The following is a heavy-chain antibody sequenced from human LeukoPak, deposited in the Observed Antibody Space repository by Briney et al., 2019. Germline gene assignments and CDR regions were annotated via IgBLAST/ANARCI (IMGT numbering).Heavy chain of an antibody. CDR3: AKMSRYSSGWYDY. CDR1: GFTFSSYG. CDR2: ISYDGSNK. J-gene: IGHJ4*02. D-gene: IGHD6-19*01. V-gene: IGHV3-30*18. Sequence: PGGSLRLSCAASGFTFSSYGMHWVRQAQGKGLEWVAVISYDGSNKYYADSVKGRFTISRDHSKNTLYLQMNSLRAEDTAVYYCAKMSRYSSGWYDYWGQGTLVTVSS.